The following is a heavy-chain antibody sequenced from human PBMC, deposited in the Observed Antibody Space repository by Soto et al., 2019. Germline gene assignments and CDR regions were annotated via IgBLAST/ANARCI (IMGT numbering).Heavy chain of an antibody. V-gene: IGHV3-23*01. D-gene: IGHD6-19*01. CDR1: GFTFSSYA. CDR3: AKSTAVAGTSSWFDP. Sequence: GGSLRLSCAASGFTFSSYAMSWVRQAPGKGLEWVSAISGSGGSTYYADSVKGRFTISRDNSKNTLYLQMNSLRAEDTAVYYGAKSTAVAGTSSWFDPWGQGTLVTVSS. CDR2: ISGSGGST. J-gene: IGHJ5*02.